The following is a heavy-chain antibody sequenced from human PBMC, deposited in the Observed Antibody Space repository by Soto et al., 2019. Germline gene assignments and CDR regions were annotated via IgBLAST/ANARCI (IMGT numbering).Heavy chain of an antibody. V-gene: IGHV3-73*01. D-gene: IGHD1-26*01. CDR3: TSQGEWELPILPPGY. J-gene: IGHJ4*02. CDR2: IRSKANSYAT. CDR1: GFTFSGSA. Sequence: GGSLRLSCAASGFTFSGSAMHWVRQASGKGLEWVGRIRSKANSYATAYAASVKGRFTISGDDSKNTAYLQMNSLKTEDTAVYYCTSQGEWELPILPPGYWGQGTLVTVSS.